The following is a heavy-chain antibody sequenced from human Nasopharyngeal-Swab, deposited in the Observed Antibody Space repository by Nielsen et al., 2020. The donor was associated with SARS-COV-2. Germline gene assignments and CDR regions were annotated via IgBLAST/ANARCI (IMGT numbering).Heavy chain of an antibody. D-gene: IGHD3-10*01. J-gene: IGHJ4*02. Sequence: WVRQAPGKGLEWMGGIIPIFGTANYAQKFQGRVTITADESTSTAYMELSSLRSEDTAVYYCASSAIWFGEFPFDYWGQGTLVTVSS. V-gene: IGHV1-69*01. CDR2: IIPIFGTA. CDR3: ASSAIWFGEFPFDY.